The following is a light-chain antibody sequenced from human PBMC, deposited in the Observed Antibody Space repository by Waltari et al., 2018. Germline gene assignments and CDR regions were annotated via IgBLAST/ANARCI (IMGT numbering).Light chain of an antibody. Sequence: EIVLTQSPGTLSLSPGDKATLSCRASQSVVRVLAWYQKKPGQAPRLLIYDASTRASGIPDRFSGSGSGTDFSLTISRLEPEDFAVYFCQKYVNLPATFGQGTKVEIQ. V-gene: IGKV3-20*01. CDR2: DAS. J-gene: IGKJ1*01. CDR3: QKYVNLPAT. CDR1: QSVVRV.